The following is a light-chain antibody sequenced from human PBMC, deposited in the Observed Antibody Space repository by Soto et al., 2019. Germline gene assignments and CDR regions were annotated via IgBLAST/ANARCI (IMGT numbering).Light chain of an antibody. CDR1: QGVGNKY. CDR3: QHTTNAFRIT. CDR2: AAS. V-gene: IGKV3-20*01. J-gene: IGKJ5*01. Sequence: SPGTLSLSPGERATLSCRASQGVGNKYLAWYQQRPGQAPSLLIYAASSRATGVPDRFSGSGSGTDFTLTISRLEPEDFAVYCGQHTTNAFRITFG.